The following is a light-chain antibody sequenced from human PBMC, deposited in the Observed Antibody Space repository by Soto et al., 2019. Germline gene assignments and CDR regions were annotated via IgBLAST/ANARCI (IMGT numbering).Light chain of an antibody. CDR1: QSISTW. V-gene: IGKV1-5*03. CDR2: KAS. CDR3: LQYNSYSRT. Sequence: DIQMTQSPSTLSASVGDRVTITCRANQSISTWLARYQLEPGKAPKLLIHKASLLDSGVPSRFSGSGSGTEFALSIGSLQPDDFGTYYCLQYNSYSRTFGQGTKVEIK. J-gene: IGKJ1*01.